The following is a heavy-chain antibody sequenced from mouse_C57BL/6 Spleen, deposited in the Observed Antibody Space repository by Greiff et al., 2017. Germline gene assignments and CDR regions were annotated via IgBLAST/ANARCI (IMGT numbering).Heavy chain of an antibody. Sequence: VQLQQSVAELVRPGASVKLSCTASGFNIKNTYMHWVKQRPEQGLEWIGRIDPANGNTKSATQFQGKATITADTSSNTAYLQLSSLTSDDTASYYCARDYGSSRVWFAYWGQGTLVTVSA. CDR2: IDPANGNT. J-gene: IGHJ3*01. D-gene: IGHD1-1*01. V-gene: IGHV14-3*01. CDR1: GFNIKNTY. CDR3: ARDYGSSRVWFAY.